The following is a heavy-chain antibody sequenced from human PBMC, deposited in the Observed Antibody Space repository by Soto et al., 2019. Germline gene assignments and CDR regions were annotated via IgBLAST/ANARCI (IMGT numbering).Heavy chain of an antibody. CDR3: AKDDGARRPSGCPLFAH. CDR1: GFTFRSDS. J-gene: IGHJ4*02. Sequence: GGSLRLSCTVSGFTFRSDSMNWVRQAPGKGLEWLSYISSSSSTYYADSVKGRFTISRDNSKNTLYLQMNSLRAEDTAVYYCAKDDGARRPSGCPLFAHWGQGTLVTVSS. CDR2: ISSSSST. V-gene: IGHV3-23*01. D-gene: IGHD6-19*01.